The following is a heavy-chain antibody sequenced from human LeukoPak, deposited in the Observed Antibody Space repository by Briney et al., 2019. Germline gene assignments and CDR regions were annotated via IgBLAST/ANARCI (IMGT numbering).Heavy chain of an antibody. CDR3: ARAPLSGTYYTDAFDI. Sequence: PSETLSLTCAVSGGSISTNNWWTWVRQPPGKGLEWIGEIHHSGSTDYNPSLKSRVTISPDKSKNQFSLTLTSVTAADTAVYFCARAPLSGTYYTDAFDIWAQGTMVTVSS. CDR1: GGSISTNNW. CDR2: IHHSGST. V-gene: IGHV4-4*02. D-gene: IGHD1-26*01. J-gene: IGHJ3*02.